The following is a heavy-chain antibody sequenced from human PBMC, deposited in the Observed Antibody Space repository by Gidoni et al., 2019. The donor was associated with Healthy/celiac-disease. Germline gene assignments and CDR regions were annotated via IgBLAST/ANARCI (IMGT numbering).Heavy chain of an antibody. CDR3: AKDYDILTRQGDAFDI. Sequence: TISRDNSKNTLYLQMNSLRAEDTAVYYCAKDYDILTRQGDAFDIWGQGTMVTVSS. V-gene: IGHV3-23*01. J-gene: IGHJ3*02. D-gene: IGHD3-9*01.